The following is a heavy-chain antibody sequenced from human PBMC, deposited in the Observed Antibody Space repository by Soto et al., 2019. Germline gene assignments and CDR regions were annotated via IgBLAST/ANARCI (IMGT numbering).Heavy chain of an antibody. D-gene: IGHD4-17*01. CDR1: GFDFSNYW. CDR3: ARDQTTGDWFDA. V-gene: IGHV3-74*03. CDR2: INGDGSDT. J-gene: IGHJ5*02. Sequence: EVQLVESGGGLVQPGGSLRLSCGASGFDFSNYWMHWVRQAPGKGLVWVSRINGDGSDTKYADSVKGRFTISRDNARKTVYLQMNSLRADDTAVYYCARDQTTGDWFDAWGQGALVTVSS.